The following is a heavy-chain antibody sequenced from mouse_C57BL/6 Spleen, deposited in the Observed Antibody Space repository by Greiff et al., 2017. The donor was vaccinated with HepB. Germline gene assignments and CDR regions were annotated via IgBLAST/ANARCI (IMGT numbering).Heavy chain of an antibody. CDR2: IWRGGST. V-gene: IGHV2-5*01. Sequence: VKLVESGPGLVQPSQSLSITCTVSGFSLTSYGVHWVRQSPGKGLEWLGVIWRGGSTDYNAAFMSRLSITKDNSKSQVFFKMNSLQADDTAIYYCAKNGDFDYGNRYYYAMDYWGQGTSVTVSS. CDR1: GFSLTSYG. D-gene: IGHD2-1*01. J-gene: IGHJ4*01. CDR3: AKNGDFDYGNRYYYAMDY.